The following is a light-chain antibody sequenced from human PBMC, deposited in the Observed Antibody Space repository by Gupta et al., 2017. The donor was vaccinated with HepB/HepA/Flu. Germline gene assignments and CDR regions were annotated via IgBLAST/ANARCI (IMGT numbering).Light chain of an antibody. Sequence: SVPTQPPPESGTPGQRVTISCSGSSPNIGIKYVYWYQQFPGTTPKLLMYANNQRPTGVPGRFSGSKSGTSASLAISGLQSEDEADYYCTAWDATLSGPVFGGGTKVTVL. CDR2: ANN. J-gene: IGLJ3*02. V-gene: IGLV1-47*01. CDR1: SPNIGIKY. CDR3: TAWDATLSGPV.